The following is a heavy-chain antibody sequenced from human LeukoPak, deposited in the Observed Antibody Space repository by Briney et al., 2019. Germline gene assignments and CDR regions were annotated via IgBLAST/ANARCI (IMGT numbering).Heavy chain of an antibody. CDR1: GGPFSGYY. D-gene: IGHD3-10*01. CDR3: ARLYYGSGSYYNVLYYFDY. Sequence: PSETLSLTRAVYGGPFSGYYWSWIRQPPGKGLEWIGEINHSGSTNYNPSLKSRVTISVDTSKNQFSLKLSSVTAADTAVYYCARLYYGSGSYYNVLYYFDYWGQGTLVTVSS. CDR2: INHSGST. J-gene: IGHJ4*02. V-gene: IGHV4-34*01.